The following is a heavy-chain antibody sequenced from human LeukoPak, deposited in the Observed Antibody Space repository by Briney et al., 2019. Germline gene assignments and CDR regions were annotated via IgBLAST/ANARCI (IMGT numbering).Heavy chain of an antibody. J-gene: IGHJ4*02. CDR2: ISSSSTYI. Sequence: GGSLRLSCAASGFTFSTYPMNWVRQAPGKGLEWVSSISSSSTYIYYADSVKGRFTISRDNAKNSLYLQMNSLRAEDTAVYYCARDAAGLYWGQGTLVTVSS. CDR3: ARDAAGLY. CDR1: GFTFSTYP. V-gene: IGHV3-21*01.